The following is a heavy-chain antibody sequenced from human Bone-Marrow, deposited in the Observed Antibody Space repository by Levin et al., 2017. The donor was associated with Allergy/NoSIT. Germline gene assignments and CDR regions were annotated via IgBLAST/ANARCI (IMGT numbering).Heavy chain of an antibody. V-gene: IGHV4-59*08. CDR2: IYYSGST. CDR3: ARHSRYYSYGWV. D-gene: IGHD5-18*01. J-gene: IGHJ3*01. Sequence: GSLRLSCTVSGGSISSYYWSWIRQPPGKGLEWIGYIYYSGSTNYNPSLKSRVTISVDTSKNQFSLKLSSVTAADTAVYYCARHSRYYSYGWVWGQGTMVTVSS. CDR1: GGSISSYY.